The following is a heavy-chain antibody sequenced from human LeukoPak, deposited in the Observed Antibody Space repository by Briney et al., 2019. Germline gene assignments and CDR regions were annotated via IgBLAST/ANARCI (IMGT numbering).Heavy chain of an antibody. CDR3: ARESSSGWYVLRYFDY. CDR2: ISSSSSSI. D-gene: IGHD6-19*01. J-gene: IGHJ4*02. CDR1: GFTFSSYS. V-gene: IGHV3-21*01. Sequence: KPGGSLRLSCAASGFTFSSYSMNWVRQAPGKGLEWVSSISSSSSSIYYADSVKGRFTISRDNAKNSLYLQMNSLRAEDTAVYYCARESSSGWYVLRYFDYWGQGTLVTVSS.